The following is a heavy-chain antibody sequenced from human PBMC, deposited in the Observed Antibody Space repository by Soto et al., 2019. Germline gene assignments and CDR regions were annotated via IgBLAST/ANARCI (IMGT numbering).Heavy chain of an antibody. CDR2: IYYSGST. CDR1: GGSISSGGYY. V-gene: IGHV4-31*03. J-gene: IGHJ4*02. Sequence: QVQLQQSGPGLVKPSQTLSLTCTVSGGSISSGGYYWSWIRQHPGKGLEWIGYIYYSGSTYYNPSLKSRVTISVDTSKNQFSVKLSYVTAADTAVYYCARDVARGGNFDYWGQGPLVTVSS. D-gene: IGHD3-16*01. CDR3: ARDVARGGNFDY.